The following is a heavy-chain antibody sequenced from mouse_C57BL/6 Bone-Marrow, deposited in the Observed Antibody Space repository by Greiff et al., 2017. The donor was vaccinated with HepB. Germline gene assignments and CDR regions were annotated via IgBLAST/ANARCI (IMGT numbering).Heavy chain of an antibody. CDR3: AGKNYYGSSLYYYAMDY. V-gene: IGHV1-54*01. CDR1: GYAFTNYL. Sequence: QVHVKQSGAELVRPGTSVKVSCKASGYAFTNYLIEWVKQRPGQGLEWIGVINPGSGGTNYNEKFKGKATLTADKSSSTAYMQLSSLTSEDSAVYFCAGKNYYGSSLYYYAMDYWGQGTSVTVSS. J-gene: IGHJ4*01. CDR2: INPGSGGT. D-gene: IGHD1-1*01.